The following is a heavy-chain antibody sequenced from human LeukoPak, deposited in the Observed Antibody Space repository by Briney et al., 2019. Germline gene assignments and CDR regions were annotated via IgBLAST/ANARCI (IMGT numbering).Heavy chain of an antibody. J-gene: IGHJ3*02. V-gene: IGHV3-23*01. CDR3: TRLTIAVAGTGWIDAFEM. D-gene: IGHD6-19*01. Sequence: GASLKLSCAASGFTFSTYSMSWVRQAPGKGLEWVAGINGSGDSTDYADSVKGRFTISRGDSKNTSYLQIHSPRAEETAVYYCTRLTIAVAGTGWIDAFEMCGQGTIVTVSS. CDR2: INGSGDST. CDR1: GFTFSTYS.